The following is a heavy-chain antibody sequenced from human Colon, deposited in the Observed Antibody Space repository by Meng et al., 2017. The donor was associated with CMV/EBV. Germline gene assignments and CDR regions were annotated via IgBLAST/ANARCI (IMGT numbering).Heavy chain of an antibody. V-gene: IGHV3-13*01. CDR3: ARARSPTHFDY. CDR2: IGTVGDT. J-gene: IGHJ4*02. Sequence: LRLSCTASGFTFSTYDFHWVRQPTGKGLEWVSSIGTVGDTYSIGSVKGRFIISREDAKNPVYLQMNGLRDGDTGLYYCARARSPTHFDYWGQGALVTVSS. CDR1: GFTFSTYD.